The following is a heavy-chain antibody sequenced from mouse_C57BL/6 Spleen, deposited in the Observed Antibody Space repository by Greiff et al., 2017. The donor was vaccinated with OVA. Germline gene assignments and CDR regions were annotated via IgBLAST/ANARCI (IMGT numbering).Heavy chain of an antibody. CDR1: GFSLTSYG. Sequence: VKLMESGPGLVQPSQSLSITCTVSGFSLTSYGVHWVRQSPGKGLEWLGVIWSGGSTDYNAAFISRLSISKDNSKSQVFFKMNSLQADDTAIYYCARMGAYYSNHYWYFDVWGTGTTVTVSS. J-gene: IGHJ1*03. D-gene: IGHD2-5*01. CDR2: IWSGGST. CDR3: ARMGAYYSNHYWYFDV. V-gene: IGHV2-2*01.